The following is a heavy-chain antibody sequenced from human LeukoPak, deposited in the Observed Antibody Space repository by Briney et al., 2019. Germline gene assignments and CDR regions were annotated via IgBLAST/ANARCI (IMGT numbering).Heavy chain of an antibody. CDR3: ARDGAYCSSTSCYMRWFDP. J-gene: IGHJ5*02. V-gene: IGHV1-2*02. CDR1: GYTFTGYY. D-gene: IGHD2-2*02. CDR2: INPNSGGT. Sequence: ASVKVSCKASGYTFTGYYMHWVRQAPGQGLEWMGWINPNSGGTNYAQKFQGRVTMTRDTSISTAYMKLSRLRSDDTAVYYCARDGAYCSSTSCYMRWFDPWGQGTLVTVSS.